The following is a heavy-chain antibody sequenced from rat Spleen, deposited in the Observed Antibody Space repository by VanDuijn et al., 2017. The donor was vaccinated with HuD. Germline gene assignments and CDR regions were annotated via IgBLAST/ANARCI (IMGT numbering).Heavy chain of an antibody. CDR3: ARGNGSYYPYVMDV. CDR2: IWPAGST. CDR1: GFSLTSYN. Sequence: QVQLKESGPGLVQPSQTLSLTCTVSGFSLTSYNVHWVRQTTGKGLEWMGMIWPAGSTDYNSALKSRLSISRDTSKSQVFLKMSSLQTEDRATYYCARGNGSYYPYVMDVWGQGAPVTVSS. V-gene: IGHV2-30*01. J-gene: IGHJ4*01. D-gene: IGHD1-12*02.